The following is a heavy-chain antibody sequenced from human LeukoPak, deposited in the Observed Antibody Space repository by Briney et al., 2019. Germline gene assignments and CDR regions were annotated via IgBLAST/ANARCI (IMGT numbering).Heavy chain of an antibody. Sequence: PSETLSLTCAVSGYSISSGYYWGWIRQPPGKGLEWIGNIYHSGSTYYNPSLKSRVTISVGTSKNQFSLKLSSVTAADTAVYYCEREHYSSEATSWFDPWGQGTLVTVSS. CDR1: GYSISSGYY. D-gene: IGHD6-19*01. CDR2: IYHSGST. CDR3: EREHYSSEATSWFDP. J-gene: IGHJ5*02. V-gene: IGHV4-38-2*02.